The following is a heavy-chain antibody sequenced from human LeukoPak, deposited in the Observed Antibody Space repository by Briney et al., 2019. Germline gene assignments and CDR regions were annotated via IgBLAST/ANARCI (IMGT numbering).Heavy chain of an antibody. CDR3: ARPIRRTSYYYGSGTRGGFDY. V-gene: IGHV4-39*07. Sequence: PSETLSLICSVSGGSITSTDHYWGWIRQPPGKGLEWVGTIYNGATIYYNPSLRSRVSLSADTSKNQFSLKLSSVTAADTAVYYCARPIRRTSYYYGSGTRGGFDYWGQGTLVTVSS. J-gene: IGHJ4*02. CDR1: GGSITSTDHY. D-gene: IGHD3-10*01. CDR2: IYNGATI.